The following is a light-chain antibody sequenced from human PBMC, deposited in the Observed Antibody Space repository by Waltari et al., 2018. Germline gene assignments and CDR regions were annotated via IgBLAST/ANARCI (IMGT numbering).Light chain of an antibody. Sequence: AIRITQSPSSLSASTGDRVTITCRASQGISSYLAWYQQKPGRAPRLLIYAASTLQSGVPSRFSGSGSGTDFTRTISCLQAEDFATYYCQQYFGYPLTFGGGTRVEIK. CDR1: QGISSY. J-gene: IGKJ4*01. CDR3: QQYFGYPLT. V-gene: IGKV1-8*01. CDR2: AAS.